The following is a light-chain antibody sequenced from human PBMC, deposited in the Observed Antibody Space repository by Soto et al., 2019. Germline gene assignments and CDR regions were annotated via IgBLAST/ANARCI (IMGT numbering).Light chain of an antibody. CDR1: QSISSN. J-gene: IGKJ4*01. CDR2: RTS. CDR3: QQYNNWPRAT. Sequence: EIVVTQSPATLSLSRGARATLSCRASQSISSNLAWYQQKPGQAPRLLMFRTSSRATGFPARFSGSGSGTEFNLTISGLQSEDFGVYYCQQYNNWPRATFGGGTKVDIK. V-gene: IGKV3-15*01.